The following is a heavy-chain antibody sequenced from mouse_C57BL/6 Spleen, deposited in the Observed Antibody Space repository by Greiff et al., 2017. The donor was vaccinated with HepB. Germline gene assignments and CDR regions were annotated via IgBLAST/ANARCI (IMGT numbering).Heavy chain of an antibody. Sequence: EVKLMESGPGLVKPSQSLSLTCSVTGYSITSGYYWNWIRQFPGNKLEWMGYISYDGSNNYNPSLKNRISITRDTSKNQFFLKLNSVTTEDTATYYCARDLYYYGSSPPMDYWGQGTSVTVSS. J-gene: IGHJ4*01. CDR3: ARDLYYYGSSPPMDY. CDR1: GYSITSGYY. CDR2: ISYDGSN. D-gene: IGHD1-1*01. V-gene: IGHV3-6*01.